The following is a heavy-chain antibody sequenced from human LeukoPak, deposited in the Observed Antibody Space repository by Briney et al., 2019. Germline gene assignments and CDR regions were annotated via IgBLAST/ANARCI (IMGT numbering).Heavy chain of an antibody. CDR2: IHSGGST. D-gene: IGHD2-15*01. CDR1: GFTVSSNY. Sequence: GGSLRLSCAASGFTVSSNYMSWVRQAPGKGLEWVSVIHSGGSTYYADSVKGRFTISRDNSKNTLHLQMNSLRAEDTAVYYCAKGREVVVAATPLDYWGQGTLVTVSS. CDR3: AKGREVVVAATPLDY. V-gene: IGHV3-66*02. J-gene: IGHJ4*02.